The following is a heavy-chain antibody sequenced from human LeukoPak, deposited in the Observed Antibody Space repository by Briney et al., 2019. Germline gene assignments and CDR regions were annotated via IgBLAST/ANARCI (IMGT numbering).Heavy chain of an antibody. V-gene: IGHV3-33*01. CDR1: GFTFGGYG. CDR2: IAYDGRRA. Sequence: PGRSLRLSCSGSGFTFGGYGMHWFRQAPGKGLEWVAVIAYDGRRAFYADSVKGRFTISRDNSKNTMSVQMDDLRAEDTAVYYWTRYNNDHFDYWGQGTLVTVSS. CDR3: TRYNNDHFDY. D-gene: IGHD1-14*01. J-gene: IGHJ4*02.